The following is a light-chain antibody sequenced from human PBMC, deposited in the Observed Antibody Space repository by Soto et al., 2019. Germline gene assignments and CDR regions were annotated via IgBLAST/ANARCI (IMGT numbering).Light chain of an antibody. CDR2: GIS. Sequence: EIAMTQAPSTLSVSVGERATLSCRASQSVTSNYLAWYQQKPGQAPRLLIYGISSRATGVPDRFSGSGSGTDFTLTISRLEPEDFAVYYCQQYTDWPLTFGQGTKVDIK. CDR3: QQYTDWPLT. J-gene: IGKJ1*01. CDR1: QSVTSNY. V-gene: IGKV3-20*01.